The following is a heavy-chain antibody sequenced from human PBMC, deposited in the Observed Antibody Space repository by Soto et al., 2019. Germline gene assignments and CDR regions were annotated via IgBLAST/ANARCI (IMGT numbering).Heavy chain of an antibody. V-gene: IGHV3-11*04. CDR1: GVDFRGSY. CDR2: ISDTGRTI. Sequence: NPGGSLRLSCVASGVDFRGSYMNWVRQAPGKGLEWISYISDTGRTIHYADSVKGRFVISRDNSKDSLYLQMSGLTPEDTAVYYCVKEVGPCCDWSYYFDYWGQGTVVTVSS. J-gene: IGHJ4*02. CDR3: VKEVGPCCDWSYYFDY. D-gene: IGHD3-9*01.